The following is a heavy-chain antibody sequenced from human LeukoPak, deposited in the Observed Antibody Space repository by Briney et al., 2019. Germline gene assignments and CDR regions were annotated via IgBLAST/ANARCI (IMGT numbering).Heavy chain of an antibody. D-gene: IGHD6-13*01. CDR3: AKARIAAAGTGAFDV. V-gene: IGHV3-23*01. CDR2: FSATDGSA. Sequence: GGSLRLSCAVSGFTVSSYGMTCFRQDPAKGLAWVSAFSATDGSAQYAESVKGRFTISRDNSKNSLYLQMNSLRDEDTAVYYCAKARIAAAGTGAFDVWGQGTMVTVSS. J-gene: IGHJ3*01. CDR1: GFTVSSYG.